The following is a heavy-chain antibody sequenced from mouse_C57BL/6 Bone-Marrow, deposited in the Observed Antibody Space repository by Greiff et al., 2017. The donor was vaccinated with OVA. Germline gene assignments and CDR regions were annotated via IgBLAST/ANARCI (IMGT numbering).Heavy chain of an antibody. CDR3: TPSYYSNFGYFDY. V-gene: IGHV14-4*01. CDR1: GFNIKDDY. CDR2: IDPENGDT. D-gene: IGHD2-5*01. Sequence: EVKLVESGAELVRPGASVKLSCTASGFNIKDDYMHWVKQRPEQGLEWIGWIDPENGDTEYASKFQGKATITADTSSNTAYLQLSSLTSEDTAVYYCTPSYYSNFGYFDYWGQGTTLTVSS. J-gene: IGHJ2*01.